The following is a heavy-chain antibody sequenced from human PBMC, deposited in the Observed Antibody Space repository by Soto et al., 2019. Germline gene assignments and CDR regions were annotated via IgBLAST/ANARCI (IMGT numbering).Heavy chain of an antibody. Sequence: PSETLSLTCTVSGGSISSSSYYWGWIRQPPGKGLEWIGSIYYSGSTYYNPSLKSRVTISVDTSKNQFSLKLSSVTAADTAVYYCARTPPLRFLEWLPPPYYYGMDVWGQGTTVTVS. J-gene: IGHJ6*02. CDR1: GGSISSSSYY. D-gene: IGHD3-3*01. CDR3: ARTPPLRFLEWLPPPYYYGMDV. CDR2: IYYSGST. V-gene: IGHV4-39*01.